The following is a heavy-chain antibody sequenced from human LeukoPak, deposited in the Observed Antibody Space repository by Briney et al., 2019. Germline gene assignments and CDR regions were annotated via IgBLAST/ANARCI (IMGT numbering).Heavy chain of an antibody. CDR3: ARHCCSGPAKRVFDI. CDR1: GGSIISSDYH. Sequence: SETLSLTCTVSGGSIISSDYHWGWVRQPPGKGLEWIGTISYSGNTDHNPSLRSRVTISVDMSNNQFSLRLGSVTAADTAVYHCARHCCSGPAKRVFDIWGQGTMVTVSS. V-gene: IGHV4-39*01. CDR2: ISYSGNT. J-gene: IGHJ3*02. D-gene: IGHD2-15*01.